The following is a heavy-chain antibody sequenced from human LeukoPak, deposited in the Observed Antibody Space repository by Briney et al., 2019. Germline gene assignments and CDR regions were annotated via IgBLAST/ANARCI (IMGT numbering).Heavy chain of an antibody. CDR1: GGSINSGYYY. Sequence: PSETLSLTCTVSGGSINSGYYYWNWIRQPAGKGLEWIGRIYTSGTTSYNPSLRSRVTISVDTSKNQFSLKLSSVTAADTAVYYSAKDRRRITIFGAAPAPDAYNWGQGTMVTVSS. CDR2: IYTSGTT. D-gene: IGHD3-3*01. J-gene: IGHJ4*03. CDR3: AKDRRRITIFGAAPAPDAYN. V-gene: IGHV4-61*02.